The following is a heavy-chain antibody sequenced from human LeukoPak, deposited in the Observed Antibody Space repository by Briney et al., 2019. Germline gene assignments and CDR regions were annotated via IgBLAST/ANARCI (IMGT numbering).Heavy chain of an antibody. CDR3: ATSVGRYYFDY. Sequence: PGGSLTLSCAASGFTVSSNYMSWVRQAPGKGLEWASIIYSGGSTNYADSVKGRFTISRDNSKNTLYLHMNSLRAEDTAVYYCATSVGRYYFDYWGQGALVTVSS. J-gene: IGHJ4*02. V-gene: IGHV3-53*01. D-gene: IGHD2-15*01. CDR1: GFTVSSNY. CDR2: IYSGGST.